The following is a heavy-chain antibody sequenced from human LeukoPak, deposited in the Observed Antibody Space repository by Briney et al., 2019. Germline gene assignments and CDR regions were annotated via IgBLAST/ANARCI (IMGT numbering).Heavy chain of an antibody. Sequence: SQTLSLTCTVSGGSITSGSHYWSWIRQPAEKGLEWIGRIYTSGSTNYNPSLKSRVTISVDTSKNQFSLKLSSVTAADTAVYYCARAYYYDSSGYYYPHYFDYWGQGTLVTVSS. CDR1: GGSITSGSHY. J-gene: IGHJ4*02. CDR3: ARAYYYDSSGYYYPHYFDY. D-gene: IGHD3-22*01. V-gene: IGHV4-61*02. CDR2: IYTSGST.